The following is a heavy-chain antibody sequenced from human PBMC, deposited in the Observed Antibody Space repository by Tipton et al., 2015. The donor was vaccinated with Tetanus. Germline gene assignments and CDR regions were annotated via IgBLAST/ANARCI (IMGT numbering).Heavy chain of an antibody. J-gene: IGHJ6*01. CDR3: ARGGSYLGIYYYYAMDV. CDR2: IIPSLGST. CDR1: GDTFSSYA. V-gene: IGHV1-69*01. Sequence: QVQLVQSGAAVKKPGSSVKVSCKASGDTFSSYAISWMRQAPGQGLEWMGGIIPSLGSTTYAPKFQGRITITADEVTTTAYMEVSSLTSEDTAVFYCARGGSYLGIYYYYAMDVWGQGTTVTVSS. D-gene: IGHD1-26*01.